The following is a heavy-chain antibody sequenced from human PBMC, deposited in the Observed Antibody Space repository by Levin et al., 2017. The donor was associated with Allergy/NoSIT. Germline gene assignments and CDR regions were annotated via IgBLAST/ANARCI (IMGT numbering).Heavy chain of an antibody. CDR3: AKDGTRILTGYSYWYFDL. CDR2: ISYDGSNK. Sequence: PGGSLRLSCAASGFTFSSYGMHWVRQAPGKGLEWVAVISYDGSNKYYADSVKGRFTISRDNSKNTLYLQMNSLRAEDTAVYYCAKDGTRILTGYSYWYFDLWGRGTLVTVSS. V-gene: IGHV3-30*18. D-gene: IGHD3-9*01. J-gene: IGHJ2*01. CDR1: GFTFSSYG.